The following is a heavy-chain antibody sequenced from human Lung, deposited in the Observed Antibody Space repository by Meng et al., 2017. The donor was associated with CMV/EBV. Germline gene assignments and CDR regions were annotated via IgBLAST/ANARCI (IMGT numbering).Heavy chain of an antibody. V-gene: IGHV3-23*03. D-gene: IGHD3-22*01. CDR2: IYSDGSST. J-gene: IGHJ4*02. CDR1: GFTFSNYA. Sequence: SCAASGFTFSNYAMNWVRQAPGKGLEWVSVIYSDGSSTYYADSVKGRFTISRDNSKNTLDLQMNSLRAEDTAVYYCAKGDDSGWSPFDYWGQGTLVIVSS. CDR3: AKGDDSGWSPFDY.